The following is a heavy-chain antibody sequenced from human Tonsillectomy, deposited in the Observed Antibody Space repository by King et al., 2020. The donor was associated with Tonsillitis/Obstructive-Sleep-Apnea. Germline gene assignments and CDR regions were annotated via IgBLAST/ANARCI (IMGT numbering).Heavy chain of an antibody. V-gene: IGHV5-51*01. CDR2: IYPGDSDT. D-gene: IGHD3-3*01. CDR3: ARRVREVGVTIFGPGDYYYYYMDV. J-gene: IGHJ6*03. Sequence: VQLVQSGAEVKKPGESLKISCKGSGYSFTSYWIGWVRQMPGKGLEWMGIIYPGDSDTRYSPSFQGQVTISADKSISTAYLQWSSLKASDTAMYYCARRVREVGVTIFGPGDYYYYYMDVWGKGTTVTVSS. CDR1: GYSFTSYW.